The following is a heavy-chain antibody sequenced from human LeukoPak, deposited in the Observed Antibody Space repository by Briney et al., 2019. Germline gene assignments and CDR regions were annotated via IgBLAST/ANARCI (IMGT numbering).Heavy chain of an antibody. CDR2: ISSGSSTI. J-gene: IGHJ4*02. CDR3: AREGRCGGDCYYDY. V-gene: IGHV3-48*01. CDR1: GFTFSSYS. D-gene: IGHD2-21*02. Sequence: GGPLRPSCAASGFTFSSYSMNWVRQAPGKGLEWVSYISSGSSTIYYADSVKGRFTISRDNSKNTLYLQMNSLRAEDTAVYYCAREGRCGGDCYYDYWGQGTLVTVSS.